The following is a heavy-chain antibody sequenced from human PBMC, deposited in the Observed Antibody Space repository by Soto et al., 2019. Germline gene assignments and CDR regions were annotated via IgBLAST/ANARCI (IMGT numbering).Heavy chain of an antibody. CDR3: ARSLTEGYCTITGCYTRPLYGMDV. J-gene: IGHJ6*02. CDR1: RYTISGYH. Sequence: KVSFTASRYTISGYHKFSLRQAPAQGLEWMGWLNPNSGGTNYAQKFQGRVTVTRDTPTSTAYMELSRLTSDDTAVYYCARSLTEGYCTITGCYTRPLYGMDVWGQGTTVTVS. V-gene: IGHV1-2*02. D-gene: IGHD2-2*02. CDR2: LNPNSGGT.